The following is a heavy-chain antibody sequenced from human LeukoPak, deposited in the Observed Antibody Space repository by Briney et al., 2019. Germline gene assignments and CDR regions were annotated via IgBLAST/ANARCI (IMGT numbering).Heavy chain of an antibody. V-gene: IGHV3-23*01. CDR3: ARDPESRYDYGDSSYGMDV. Sequence: GGSLRLSCAASGFTFSSYAMSWVRQAPGKGLEWVSAISGSGGSTYYADSVKGRFTISRDNSKNTLYLQTNSLRAEDTAVYYCARDPESRYDYGDSSYGMDVWGQGTTVTVSS. CDR2: ISGSGGST. J-gene: IGHJ6*02. D-gene: IGHD4-17*01. CDR1: GFTFSSYA.